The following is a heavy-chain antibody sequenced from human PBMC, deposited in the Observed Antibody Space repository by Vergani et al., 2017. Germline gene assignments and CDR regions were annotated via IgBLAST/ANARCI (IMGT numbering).Heavy chain of an antibody. J-gene: IGHJ4*02. Sequence: VQLVQSGAEVKKPGESLKISCKGSGYSFTSYWIGWVRQAPGQGLEWMGWISAYNGNTNYAQKLQGRVTMTTDTSTSTAYMELRSLRSDDTAVYYCAIWPHDYSNCPGWGQGTLVTVSS. V-gene: IGHV1-18*04. CDR2: ISAYNGNT. D-gene: IGHD4-11*01. CDR1: GYSFTSYW. CDR3: AIWPHDYSNCPG.